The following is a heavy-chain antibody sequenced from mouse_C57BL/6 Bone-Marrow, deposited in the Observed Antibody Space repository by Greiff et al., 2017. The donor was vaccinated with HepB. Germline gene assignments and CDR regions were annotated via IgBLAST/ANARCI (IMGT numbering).Heavy chain of an antibody. Sequence: QVQLQQPGAELVKPGASVKLSCKASGYTFTSYWMQWVKQRPGQGLEWIGEIDPSDSYTNYNQKFKGKATLTVDTSSSTAYMQLSSLTSEDSAVYYCESYGSSYGWGMDYWGQGTSVTVSS. J-gene: IGHJ4*01. CDR2: IDPSDSYT. V-gene: IGHV1-50*01. CDR3: ESYGSSYGWGMDY. CDR1: GYTFTSYW. D-gene: IGHD1-1*01.